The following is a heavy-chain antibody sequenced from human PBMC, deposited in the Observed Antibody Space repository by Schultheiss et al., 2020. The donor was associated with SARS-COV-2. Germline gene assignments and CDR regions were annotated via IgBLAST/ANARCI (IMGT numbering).Heavy chain of an antibody. CDR1: GFTFSSYG. CDR2: IWYDGSNK. V-gene: IGHV3-33*06. Sequence: GESLKISCAASGFTFSSYGMHWVRQAPGKGLEWVAVIWYDGSNKYYADSVKGRFTISRDNSKNTLYLQMNSLRAEDTAVYYCAKVRGTYYYDSSGYYYNAFDIWGQGTMVTVSS. D-gene: IGHD3-22*01. CDR3: AKVRGTYYYDSSGYYYNAFDI. J-gene: IGHJ3*02.